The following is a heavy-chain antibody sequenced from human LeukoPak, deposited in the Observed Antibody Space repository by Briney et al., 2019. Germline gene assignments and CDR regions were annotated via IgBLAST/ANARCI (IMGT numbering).Heavy chain of an antibody. CDR3: ARTEHGGNSGFDY. CDR2: IYYGGST. CDR1: GGSISSGDYY. J-gene: IGHJ4*02. Sequence: SQTLSLTCTVSGGSISSGDYYWSWIRQPPGKGLEWIGYIYYGGSTYYNPSLKSPVTISLDTSKNQFSLKLYSVTAADAAVYFCARTEHGGNSGFDYWGQGTLVTVSS. V-gene: IGHV4-30-4*01. D-gene: IGHD4-23*01.